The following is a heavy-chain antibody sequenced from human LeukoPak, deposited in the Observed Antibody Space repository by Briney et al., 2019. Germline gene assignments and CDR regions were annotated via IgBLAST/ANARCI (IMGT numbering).Heavy chain of an antibody. CDR1: GFTFSSYG. V-gene: IGHV3-30*02. Sequence: GGSLRLSCAASGFTFSSYGMHWVRQAPGKGLEWVAFIRYDGSNKYYADSVKGRFTISRDNSKNTLYLQMNSLRAEDTAVYYCARMRLGGAILDAFDIWGQGTMVTVSS. D-gene: IGHD3-3*01. J-gene: IGHJ3*02. CDR3: ARMRLGGAILDAFDI. CDR2: IRYDGSNK.